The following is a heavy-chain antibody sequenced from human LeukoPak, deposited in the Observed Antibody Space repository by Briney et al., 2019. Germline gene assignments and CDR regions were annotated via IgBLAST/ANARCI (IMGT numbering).Heavy chain of an antibody. V-gene: IGHV4-61*05. CDR3: ASRTHTVTTYYFDY. Sequence: SETLSLTCTVSGGSISSSSYYWNWIRQPPGKGLEWIGYISYAGSTNYNPSLKSRVTISIDTSKNQFSLKLSSVTAADTAVYYCASRTHTVTTYYFDYWGQGTLVTVSS. J-gene: IGHJ4*02. D-gene: IGHD4-17*01. CDR2: ISYAGST. CDR1: GGSISSSSYY.